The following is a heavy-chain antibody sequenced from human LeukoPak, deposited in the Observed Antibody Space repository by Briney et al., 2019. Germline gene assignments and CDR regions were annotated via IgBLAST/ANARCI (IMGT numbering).Heavy chain of an antibody. J-gene: IGHJ3*02. CDR1: GYTFTSYD. CDR3: ARVDGDWTDAFDI. V-gene: IGHV1-8*01. CDR2: MNPNSGNT. D-gene: IGHD4-17*01. Sequence: ASVKVSCKASGYTFTSYDINWVRQATGQGLEWMGWMNPNSGNTGYAQKFQGRVTMTRNTSISTAYMELSSLRSEDTAVYYYARVDGDWTDAFDIWGQGTMVTVSS.